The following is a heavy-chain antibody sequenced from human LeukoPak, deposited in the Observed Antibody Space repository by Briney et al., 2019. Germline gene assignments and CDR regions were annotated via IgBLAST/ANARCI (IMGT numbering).Heavy chain of an antibody. J-gene: IGHJ4*02. CDR3: ARDLADSSSWSDY. Sequence: GGSLRLSCAASGFTFSNYAILWVCQAPGKGLEWVAVISYDGSNKYYADSVKGRFTISRDNSKNTLYLQMNSLRAEDTAVYYCARDLADSSSWSDYWGQGTLVTVSS. D-gene: IGHD6-13*01. CDR2: ISYDGSNK. CDR1: GFTFSNYA. V-gene: IGHV3-30-3*01.